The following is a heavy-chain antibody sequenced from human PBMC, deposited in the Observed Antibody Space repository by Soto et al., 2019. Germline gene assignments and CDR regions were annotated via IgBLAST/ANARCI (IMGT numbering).Heavy chain of an antibody. D-gene: IGHD2-2*01. CDR1: SVSNAW. J-gene: IGHJ3*01. CDR2: IKSKTDGATI. Sequence: SVSNAWMNWVRQAPGKGLEWVGRIKSKTDGATIDYAAPVKGRFIISRDDSKNTLYLQMNSLKVEDTAVYYCTTYPYPYRTRINAFDVWGQGTMVTVSS. V-gene: IGHV3-15*07. CDR3: TTYPYPYRTRINAFDV.